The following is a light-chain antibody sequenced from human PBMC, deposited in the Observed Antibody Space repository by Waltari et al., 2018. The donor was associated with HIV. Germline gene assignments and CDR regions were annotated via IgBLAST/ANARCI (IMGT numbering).Light chain of an antibody. Sequence: ALTQPPSASGSPGQSVTISCTGGDGDIGSTNFVSWYQQPPVKAPKLMLYEVNKRPSGVSHRFSGAKSGSVASLTVSGLQADDEADYYCSSYAGRDIRVVFGGGTKLTVL. CDR2: EVN. CDR1: DGDIGSTNF. J-gene: IGLJ2*01. V-gene: IGLV2-8*01. CDR3: SSYAGRDIRVV.